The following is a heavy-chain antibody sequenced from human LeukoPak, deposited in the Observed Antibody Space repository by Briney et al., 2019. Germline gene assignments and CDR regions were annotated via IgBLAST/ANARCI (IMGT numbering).Heavy chain of an antibody. CDR3: ARGPLWFGESPYYFDY. CDR1: GGSLSGYY. Sequence: KPSETLSLTCAVYGGSLSGYYWSWIRQPPGKGLEWIGEINHSGSTNYNPSLKSRVTISVDTSKNQFSLKLSSVTAADTAVYYCARGPLWFGESPYYFDYWGQGTLVTVSS. V-gene: IGHV4-34*01. J-gene: IGHJ4*02. CDR2: INHSGST. D-gene: IGHD3-10*01.